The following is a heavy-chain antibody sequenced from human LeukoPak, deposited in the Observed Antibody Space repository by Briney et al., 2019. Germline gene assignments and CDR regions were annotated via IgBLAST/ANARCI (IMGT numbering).Heavy chain of an antibody. Sequence: QPGGSLRLSCAASGFTFSSYSMNWVRQAPGKGLEWVSYISSSSSTIYYADSVKGRFTISRDNAKNSLYLQMNSLRAEDTAVYYCARDYCTNGVCYHYYYHVDVWGKGTTVTVSS. D-gene: IGHD2-8*01. CDR2: ISSSSSTI. V-gene: IGHV3-48*01. J-gene: IGHJ6*03. CDR1: GFTFSSYS. CDR3: ARDYCTNGVCYHYYYHVDV.